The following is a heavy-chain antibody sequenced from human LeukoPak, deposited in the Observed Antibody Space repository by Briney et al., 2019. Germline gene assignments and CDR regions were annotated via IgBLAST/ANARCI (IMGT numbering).Heavy chain of an antibody. CDR2: ISGSGGST. D-gene: IGHD4/OR15-4a*01. CDR3: AKGRTMDPYG. V-gene: IGHV3-23*01. Sequence: PGGSLRLSCAASGFTFSGYAMSWARQAPGKGLEWVSAISGSGGSTYYADSVKGRFTISRDNSKNTLYLQMNSLRAEDTAVYYCAKGRTMDPYGWGQGTLVTVSS. J-gene: IGHJ4*02. CDR1: GFTFSGYA.